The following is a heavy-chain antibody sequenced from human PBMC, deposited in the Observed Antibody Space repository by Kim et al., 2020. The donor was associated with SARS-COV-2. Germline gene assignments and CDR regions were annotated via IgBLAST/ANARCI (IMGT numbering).Heavy chain of an antibody. V-gene: IGHV3-30*07. Sequence: GKGRFTISSNNSKDTLELQMTSLRAEDTAVYYCARAYHEQYGDYEDWFDPWGQGTLVTVSS. CDR3: ARAYHEQYGDYEDWFDP. J-gene: IGHJ5*02. D-gene: IGHD4-17*01.